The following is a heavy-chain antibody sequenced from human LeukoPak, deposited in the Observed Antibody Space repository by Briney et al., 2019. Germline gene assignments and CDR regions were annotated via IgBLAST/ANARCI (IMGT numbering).Heavy chain of an antibody. CDR3: ARLPLTGYSRGYYYGMDV. J-gene: IGHJ6*02. CDR1: GGTFSRYA. D-gene: IGHD3-9*01. CDR2: IIPIFGTA. V-gene: IGHV1-69*13. Sequence: ASVKVSCKASGGTFSRYAISWVRQAPGQGLEWMGGIIPIFGTANHAQKSQGRVTITADESTSTAYMELSSLRSEDTAVYYCARLPLTGYSRGYYYGMDVWGQGTTVTVSS.